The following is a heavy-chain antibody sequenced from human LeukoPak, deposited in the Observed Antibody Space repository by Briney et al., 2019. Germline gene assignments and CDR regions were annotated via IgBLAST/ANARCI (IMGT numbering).Heavy chain of an antibody. CDR3: ARVGPYNWIDWVYFDY. J-gene: IGHJ4*02. Sequence: GGSLRLSCAASGFTFSSYSMNWVRQAPGKGLEWVSSISSSSSYIYYADSVKGRFTISRDNAKNSLYLQMNSLRAEDTAVYYCARVGPYNWIDWVYFDYWGRGTLVTVSS. D-gene: IGHD1-1*01. CDR2: ISSSSSYI. V-gene: IGHV3-21*01. CDR1: GFTFSSYS.